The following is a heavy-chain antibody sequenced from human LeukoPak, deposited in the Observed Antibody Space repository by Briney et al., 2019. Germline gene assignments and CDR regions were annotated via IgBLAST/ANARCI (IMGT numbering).Heavy chain of an antibody. Sequence: SETLSLTCTVSGGSISSGSYYWSWIRQPAGKGLEWIGRIYTSGSTNYNPSLKSRVTISVDTSKNQFSLKLSSVTAADTAVYYCARLSQAAAAAGGLGYWGQGTLVTVSS. D-gene: IGHD6-13*01. CDR3: ARLSQAAAAAGGLGY. CDR2: IYTSGST. V-gene: IGHV4-61*02. J-gene: IGHJ4*02. CDR1: GGSISSGSYY.